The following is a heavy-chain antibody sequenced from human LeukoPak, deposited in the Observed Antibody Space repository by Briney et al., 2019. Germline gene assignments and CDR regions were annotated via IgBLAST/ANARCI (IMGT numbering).Heavy chain of an antibody. V-gene: IGHV4-39*07. J-gene: IGHJ5*02. CDR3: AKGYTNGVNQEVWLDP. CDR1: GGSISSRSYS. Sequence: SETLSLTCSVSGGSISSRSYSWDWIRQPPGKGLEWIGSMYYTGNTDYNPSLKSRVTMSVDTSKNQFSLKLSSVTAADTAEYFCAKGYTNGVNQEVWLDPWGQGTLVTVSS. D-gene: IGHD2-8*01. CDR2: MYYTGNT.